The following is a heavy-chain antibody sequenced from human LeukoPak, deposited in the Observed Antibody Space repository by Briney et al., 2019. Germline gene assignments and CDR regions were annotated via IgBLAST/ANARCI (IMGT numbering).Heavy chain of an antibody. V-gene: IGHV1-69*05. CDR1: GGTFSSYA. CDR2: IIPIFGTA. CDR3: ARVIRLGELSSHLDY. J-gene: IGHJ4*02. D-gene: IGHD3-16*02. Sequence: SVKVSCKASGGTFSSYAISWVRQAPGQGLEWMGGIIPIFGTANYAQKFQGRVTITTDESTSTAYMELSSLRSEDTAVYYCARVIRLGELSSHLDYWGQGTLVTVSS.